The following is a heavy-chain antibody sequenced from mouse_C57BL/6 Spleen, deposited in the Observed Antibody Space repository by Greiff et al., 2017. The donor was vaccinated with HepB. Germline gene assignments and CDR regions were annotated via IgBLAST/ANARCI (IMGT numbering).Heavy chain of an antibody. J-gene: IGHJ3*01. CDR3: ARYYGSSYAFAY. V-gene: IGHV1-53*01. CDR1: GYTFTSYW. Sequence: VQLQQPGTELVKPGASVKLSCKASGYTFTSYWMHWVKQRPGQGLEWIGNINPSNGGTNYNEKFKSKATVTVDKSSSTAYMQLSSLTSEDSAGYYCARYYGSSYAFAYWGQGTLVTVSA. D-gene: IGHD1-1*01. CDR2: INPSNGGT.